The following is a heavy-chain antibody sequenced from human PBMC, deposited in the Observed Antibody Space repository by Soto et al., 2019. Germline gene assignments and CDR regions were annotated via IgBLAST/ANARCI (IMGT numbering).Heavy chain of an antibody. CDR1: SGAIGCSNW. Sequence: TLSLTCAVSSGAIGCSNWWGGVRQPPGKGLEWIGEIYHSGSTNYNPSLKSRVTISVDKSKNQFSLKLSSVTAADTAVYYCARGSYTQRFDYWGQGTLLTVSS. D-gene: IGHD2-2*02. CDR2: IYHSGST. J-gene: IGHJ4*02. CDR3: ARGSYTQRFDY. V-gene: IGHV4-4*02.